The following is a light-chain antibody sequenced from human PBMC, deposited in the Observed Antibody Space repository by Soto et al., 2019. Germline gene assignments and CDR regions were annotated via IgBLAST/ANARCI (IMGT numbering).Light chain of an antibody. Sequence: EIVLTQSPANLSVSPGETATLLCRASRSVSSSVAWYQQRPGRAPRLLISGASTRATDVPARFTGSGSGTEFTLTISSLQSGDFAVYYCQQYNNWPPLTFGGGTKVEIK. CDR3: QQYNNWPPLT. J-gene: IGKJ4*01. V-gene: IGKV3-15*01. CDR1: RSVSSS. CDR2: GAS.